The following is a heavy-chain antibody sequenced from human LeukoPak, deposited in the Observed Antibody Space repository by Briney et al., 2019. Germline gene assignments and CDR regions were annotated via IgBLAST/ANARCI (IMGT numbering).Heavy chain of an antibody. J-gene: IGHJ6*02. D-gene: IGHD3-22*01. V-gene: IGHV3-23*01. Sequence: GGSLRLSCAASGFIFSSYAMSWVRQAPGKGLEWVSAISGSGGSTYYADSVKGRFTISRDNSKNTLYLQMNSLRAEDTAVYYCAKDPDYYDSSGYYYPYYYYGMDVWGQGTTVTVSS. CDR2: ISGSGGST. CDR3: AKDPDYYDSSGYYYPYYYYGMDV. CDR1: GFIFSSYA.